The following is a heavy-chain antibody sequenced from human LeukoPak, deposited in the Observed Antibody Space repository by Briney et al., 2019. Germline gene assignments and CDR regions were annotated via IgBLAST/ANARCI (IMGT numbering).Heavy chain of an antibody. J-gene: IGHJ4*02. Sequence: ASVKVSCKASGYTFTGYYMHWVRQAPGQGLEWMGWINPNSGGTNYAQKFQGRVTMTRDTSISTAYMELSRRRSDDTAVYYCARPLYSSGWRTLFDYWGQGTLVTVSS. CDR1: GYTFTGYY. CDR2: INPNSGGT. V-gene: IGHV1-2*02. D-gene: IGHD6-19*01. CDR3: ARPLYSSGWRTLFDY.